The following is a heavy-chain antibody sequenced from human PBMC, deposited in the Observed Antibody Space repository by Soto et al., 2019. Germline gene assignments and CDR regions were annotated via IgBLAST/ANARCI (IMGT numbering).Heavy chain of an antibody. D-gene: IGHD2-15*01. CDR2: IWYDGSNK. Sequence: GGSLRLSCAASGFTFSSYGMHWVRQAPGKGLEWVAVIWYDGSNKYYADSVKGRFTISRDNSKNTLYLQMNSLRAADTAVYYCARDGYCSGGSCYSVPVFDYWGQGT. CDR1: GFTFSSYG. CDR3: ARDGYCSGGSCYSVPVFDY. J-gene: IGHJ4*02. V-gene: IGHV3-33*01.